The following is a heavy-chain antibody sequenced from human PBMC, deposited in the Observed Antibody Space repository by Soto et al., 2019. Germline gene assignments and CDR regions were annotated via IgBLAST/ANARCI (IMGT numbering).Heavy chain of an antibody. CDR3: ARGETPSLLADY. CDR1: GGSISSGDYY. J-gene: IGHJ4*02. CDR2: IYYSGST. V-gene: IGHV4-30-4*01. Sequence: PSETLSLTCTVSGGSISSGDYYWSWIRQPPGKGLEWIGYIYYSGSTYYNPSLKSRVTISVDTSKNQFSLKLSSVTAADTAVYYCARGETPSLLADYWGQGTLVTVSS. D-gene: IGHD3-10*01.